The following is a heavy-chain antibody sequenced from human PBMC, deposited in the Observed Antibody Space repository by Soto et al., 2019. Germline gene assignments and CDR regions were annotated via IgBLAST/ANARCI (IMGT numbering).Heavy chain of an antibody. CDR2: MNPNSGNT. Sequence: GASVKVSCKASGYTFTSYDINWVRQATGQGLEWMGWMNPNSGNTGYAQKFQGRVTMTRNTSISTAYMELSSLRSEDTAVYYCARGRRYNWNDDYYGMDVWGQGTTVTVS. CDR1: GYTFTSYD. J-gene: IGHJ6*02. V-gene: IGHV1-8*01. CDR3: ARGRRYNWNDDYYGMDV. D-gene: IGHD1-1*01.